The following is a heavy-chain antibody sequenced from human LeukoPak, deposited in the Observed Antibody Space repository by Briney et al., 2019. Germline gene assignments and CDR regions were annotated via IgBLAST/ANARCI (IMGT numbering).Heavy chain of an antibody. CDR3: AKDAVAPGSGGDFFDY. J-gene: IGHJ4*02. CDR1: GFTFSNNA. Sequence: PGGSLRLSCAASGFTFSNNAMSWVRQAPGKGLEWVSVLTGDRGSTYYADFVEGRFTISRDNSKNTLYLQMNSLRAEDTAIYYCAKDAVAPGSGGDFFDYWGQGTLVTVSS. V-gene: IGHV3-23*01. CDR2: LTGDRGST. D-gene: IGHD3-10*01.